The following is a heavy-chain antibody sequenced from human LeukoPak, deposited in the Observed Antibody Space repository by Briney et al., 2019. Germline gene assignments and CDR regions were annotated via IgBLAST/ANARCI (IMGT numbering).Heavy chain of an antibody. D-gene: IGHD2-15*01. CDR3: AREGSGGSCYNFDY. V-gene: IGHV4-61*02. CDR1: GGSISSGSYY. CDR2: IYTSGST. Sequence: PSETLSLTCTVSGGSISSGSYYWSWIRQPAGKGLEWIGRIYTSGSTNYNPSLKSRVTISVDTSKNQFSLKLSSVTATDTAVYYCAREGSGGSCYNFDYWGQGTLVTVSS. J-gene: IGHJ4*02.